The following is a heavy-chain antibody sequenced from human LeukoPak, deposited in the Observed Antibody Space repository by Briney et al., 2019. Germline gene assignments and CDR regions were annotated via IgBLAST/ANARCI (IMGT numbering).Heavy chain of an antibody. J-gene: IGHJ4*02. Sequence: GESLKISCKGSGYSFTSYWIGWVRQMPGKGPGWMGIVYPGGSDTRYSPSFQGQVTLSPDKSISTAYLQTGSLKASDPAIHYLSRCSTAWPLDYWGQGSLVTVSS. CDR1: GYSFTSYW. CDR3: SRCSTAWPLDY. V-gene: IGHV5-51*01. CDR2: VYPGGSDT. D-gene: IGHD2-8*02.